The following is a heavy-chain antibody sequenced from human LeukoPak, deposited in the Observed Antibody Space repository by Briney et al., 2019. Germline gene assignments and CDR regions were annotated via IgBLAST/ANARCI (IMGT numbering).Heavy chain of an antibody. CDR3: TTDFMRGYSGS. Sequence: GGSLRLSCAASGFSFSNVWMTWVRQAPGKGLECVGRVKTKDVGGTTDYAAPVIGRFTISRDDSKNTVYLQMRSLQNADTALYYCTTDFMRGYSGSWGQGTLVTVSS. CDR1: GFSFSNVW. V-gene: IGHV3-15*01. CDR2: VKTKDVGGTT. J-gene: IGHJ5*02. D-gene: IGHD5-12*01.